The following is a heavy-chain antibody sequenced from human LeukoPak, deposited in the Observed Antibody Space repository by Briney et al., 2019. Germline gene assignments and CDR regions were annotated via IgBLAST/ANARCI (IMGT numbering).Heavy chain of an antibody. Sequence: PSETLSLTCTVAGGSISSSNYYWDWIREPPGKGLEWIGSMYYSGSTYYNPSLKSRVTISVDTSKDQFSLKLSSVTAADTAVYYCARLSDYYYNYMDVWGKGTTVTISS. CDR3: ARLSDYYYNYMDV. CDR1: GGSISSSNYY. J-gene: IGHJ6*03. V-gene: IGHV4-39*01. CDR2: MYYSGST. D-gene: IGHD3-3*01.